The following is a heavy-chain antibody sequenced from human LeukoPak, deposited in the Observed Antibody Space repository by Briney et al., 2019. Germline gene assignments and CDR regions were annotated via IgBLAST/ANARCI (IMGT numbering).Heavy chain of an antibody. CDR2: IWYDGSNK. Sequence: GGSLRLSCAASGFTFSSYGMHWVRQAPGKGLEWVAVIWYDGSNKYYADSVKGRFTISGDNSKNTLYLQMNSLRAEDTAVYYCARVVEGVAGHGYFDCWGQGTLVTVSS. J-gene: IGHJ4*02. D-gene: IGHD6-19*01. CDR1: GFTFSSYG. V-gene: IGHV3-33*01. CDR3: ARVVEGVAGHGYFDC.